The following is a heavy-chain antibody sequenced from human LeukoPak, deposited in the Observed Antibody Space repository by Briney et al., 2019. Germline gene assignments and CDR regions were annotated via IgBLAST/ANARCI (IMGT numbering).Heavy chain of an antibody. CDR3: AKDPSSSWFGGYFDY. J-gene: IGHJ4*02. V-gene: IGHV3-23*01. Sequence: GRSLRLSCAASGFTFSSYAMSWARQAPGKGLEWVSAISGSGGSTYYADSVKGRFTISRDNSKNTLYLQMNSLRAEDTAVYYCAKDPSSSWFGGYFDYWGQGTLVTVSS. CDR2: ISGSGGST. D-gene: IGHD6-13*01. CDR1: GFTFSSYA.